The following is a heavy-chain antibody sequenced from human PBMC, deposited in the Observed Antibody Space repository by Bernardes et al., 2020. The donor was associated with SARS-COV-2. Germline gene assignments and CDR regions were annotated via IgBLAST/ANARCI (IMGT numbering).Heavy chain of an antibody. CDR3: ARGRQGYGDGYFDY. V-gene: IGHV4-34*01. Sequence: SETLSLTCAVYGGSFSGYYWSWIRQPPGKGLEWIGEINHSGSTNYNPSLKSRVTISVDTSKNQFSLKLSSVTAADTAVYYCARGRQGYGDGYFDYWGQGTLVTVSS. CDR1: GGSFSGYY. J-gene: IGHJ4*02. CDR2: INHSGST. D-gene: IGHD4-17*01.